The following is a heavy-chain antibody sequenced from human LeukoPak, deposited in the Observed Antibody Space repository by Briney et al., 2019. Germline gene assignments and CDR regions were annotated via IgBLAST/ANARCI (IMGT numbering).Heavy chain of an antibody. D-gene: IGHD6-13*01. CDR1: GGSISSSSYY. V-gene: IGHV4-39*01. CDR3: ARRYSSSWRWFDP. J-gene: IGHJ5*02. Sequence: SETLSLTCTVSGGSISSSSYYWGWIRQPPGEGLEWIGSIYYSGSTYYNPSLKSRVTISVDTSKNQFSLKLSSVTAADTAVYYCARRYSSSWRWFDPWGQGTLVTVSS. CDR2: IYYSGST.